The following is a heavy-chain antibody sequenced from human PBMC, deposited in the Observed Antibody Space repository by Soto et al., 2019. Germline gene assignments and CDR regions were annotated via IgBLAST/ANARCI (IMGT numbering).Heavy chain of an antibody. V-gene: IGHV3-23*01. J-gene: IGHJ4*02. D-gene: IGHD4-17*01. CDR2: ISGSGGTT. CDR1: GFTFRNYA. Sequence: EVQLLESGGGLVQRGGSLRLSGAASGFTFRNYAMNWVRQAPGKGLEWVSAISGSGGTTYYADSVKGRFTISRDNSKNKLYLQLNSLRDEDTAIYYCAKDWDPSTVVSPSTGTDYWGQGTLVTVSS. CDR3: AKDWDPSTVVSPSTGTDY.